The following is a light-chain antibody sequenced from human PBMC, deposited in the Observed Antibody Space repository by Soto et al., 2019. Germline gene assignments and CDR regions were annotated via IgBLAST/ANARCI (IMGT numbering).Light chain of an antibody. J-gene: IGKJ1*01. CDR2: GAS. CDR1: QSVNSTS. CDR3: QRYYDSLWT. Sequence: IVLTQAPGTLSLSPRERATLSCRASQSVNSTSLAWYQQKPGQAPRLLIHGASSRATGIPDRFSGSGSGTDFTLTISRLEPEDFAVYFCQRYYDSLWTFGQGDQGGYQ. V-gene: IGKV3-20*01.